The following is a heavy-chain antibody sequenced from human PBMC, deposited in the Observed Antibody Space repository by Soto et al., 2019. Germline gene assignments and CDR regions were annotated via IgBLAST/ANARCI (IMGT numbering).Heavy chain of an antibody. Sequence: QVRLVESGGGVVQPGRSLRLSCAASGFTFSSYGMHWVRQAPGKGLEWVAVIWYDGSNKYYADSVKGRFTISRDNSKNTLYLQMNSLRAEDTAVYYCARDYSSSWYPYYYGMDVWGQGTTVTVSS. D-gene: IGHD6-13*01. J-gene: IGHJ6*02. CDR1: GFTFSSYG. CDR3: ARDYSSSWYPYYYGMDV. V-gene: IGHV3-33*01. CDR2: IWYDGSNK.